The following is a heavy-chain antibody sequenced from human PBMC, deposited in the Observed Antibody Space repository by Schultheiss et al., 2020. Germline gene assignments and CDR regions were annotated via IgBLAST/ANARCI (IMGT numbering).Heavy chain of an antibody. CDR3: ARAPRLARGSYRPGWFDP. V-gene: IGHV3-48*03. D-gene: IGHD3-16*02. CDR1: GFTFSSYE. J-gene: IGHJ5*02. Sequence: GGSLRLSCAASGFTFSSYEMNWVRQAPGKGLEWVSYISSSGSTIYYADSVKGRFTISRDNAKNSLYLQMNSLRAEDTAVYYCARAPRLARGSYRPGWFDPWGRGTLVTVSS. CDR2: ISSSGSTI.